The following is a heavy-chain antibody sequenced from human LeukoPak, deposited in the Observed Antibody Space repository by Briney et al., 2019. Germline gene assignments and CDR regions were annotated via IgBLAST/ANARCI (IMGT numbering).Heavy chain of an antibody. CDR3: AQSLRLYDYSRGNYRLLFDF. D-gene: IGHD3-16*02. CDR1: WFLLRSSGVG. J-gene: IGHJ4*02. V-gene: IGHV2-5*01. Sequence: GSGPTLAKPTQTLTLTCTFSWFLLRSSGVGVAWIRQPPGKALEWLALIYWNDDKRYSPSLRSRLTIAKDTSEPRVVLTMTNMEPVDTGTYYCAQSLRLYDYSRGNYRLLFDFWRQGTLVTVSS. CDR2: IYWNDDK.